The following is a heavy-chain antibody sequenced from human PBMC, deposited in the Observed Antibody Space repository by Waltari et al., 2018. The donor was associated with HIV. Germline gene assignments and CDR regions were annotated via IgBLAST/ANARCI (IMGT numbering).Heavy chain of an antibody. Sequence: EVQLVQSGAEVKKPGESLKISCKGSGYSFSTSWIGWVRQMPGKGLEWMGIIYPGDSDTRYSPSFQGQVTISADKSISTAYLQWSSLKASDTAMYYCARQRREGYNPAPFDYWGQGTLVTVSS. J-gene: IGHJ4*02. CDR2: IYPGDSDT. CDR3: ARQRREGYNPAPFDY. V-gene: IGHV5-51*01. D-gene: IGHD5-12*01. CDR1: GYSFSTSW.